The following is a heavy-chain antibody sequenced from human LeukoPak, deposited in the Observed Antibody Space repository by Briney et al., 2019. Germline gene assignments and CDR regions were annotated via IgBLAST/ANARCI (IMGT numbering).Heavy chain of an antibody. J-gene: IGHJ5*02. CDR3: ARRGVEMAPVRPDNWFDP. CDR2: ISYSGST. V-gene: IGHV4-59*08. Sequence: SETLSLTCTVPGGSISSSYWGWIRQPPGKGLEWIEYISYSGSTKYNPSLKSRVTLSVDTSKNQFSLKVNSVTAAATAVYYCARRGVEMAPVRPDNWFDPWGQGTLVAVSS. D-gene: IGHD5-24*01. CDR1: GGSISSSY.